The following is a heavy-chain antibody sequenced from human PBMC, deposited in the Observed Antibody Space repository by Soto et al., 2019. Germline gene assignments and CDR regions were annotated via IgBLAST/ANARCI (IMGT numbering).Heavy chain of an antibody. CDR2: INPNSGGT. CDR1: GYTFTGYY. J-gene: IGHJ3*02. CDR3: VRDRVGATLGDAFDI. D-gene: IGHD1-26*01. Sequence: ASVKVSCKASGYTFTGYYMHWVRQAPGQGLEWMGWINPNSGGTNYAQKFQGWVTMTRDTSISTAYMELSRLRSDDTAVYYCVRDRVGATLGDAFDIWGQGTMVTVSS. V-gene: IGHV1-2*04.